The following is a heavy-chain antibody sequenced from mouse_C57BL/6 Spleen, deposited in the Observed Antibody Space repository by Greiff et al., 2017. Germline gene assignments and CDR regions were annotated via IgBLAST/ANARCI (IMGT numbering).Heavy chain of an antibody. CDR2: INPNNGGT. V-gene: IGHV1-22*01. D-gene: IGHD1-1*01. J-gene: IGHJ2*01. CDR3: ARSYYYGSRYYFDY. Sequence: VQLQQSGPELVKPGASVKMSCKASGYTFPDYNMHWVKKSHGKSLEWIGYINPNNGGTSYNQKFKGNATLTVNKSSSTAYMELRSLTSEYSAVYYWARSYYYGSRYYFDYWGQGTTLTVSS. CDR1: GYTFPDYN.